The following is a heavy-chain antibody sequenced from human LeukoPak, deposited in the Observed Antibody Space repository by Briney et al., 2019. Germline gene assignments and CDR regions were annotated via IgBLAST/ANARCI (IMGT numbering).Heavy chain of an antibody. Sequence: SETLSLTCTVSGGSISSYYWSWIRQPPGKGLEWIGSIYYSGSTNYNPSLKSRVTISVDTSKNQFSLRLSSVTAADTAVYYCARDLYYYYYMDVWGKGTTVTVSS. CDR2: IYYSGST. V-gene: IGHV4-59*12. CDR3: ARDLYYYYYMDV. CDR1: GGSISSYY. J-gene: IGHJ6*03.